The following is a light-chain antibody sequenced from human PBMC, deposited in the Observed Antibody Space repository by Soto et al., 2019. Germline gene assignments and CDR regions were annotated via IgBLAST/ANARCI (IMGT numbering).Light chain of an antibody. V-gene: IGKV3-15*01. J-gene: IGKJ4*01. CDR1: QTVSIN. Sequence: EIVMTQSPATLSVSPGEKATLSCSASQTVSINLAWYQQKPGQAPRLLIYFASTRATGIPARFSGSGSGTEFTLTISSLQSEDFAVYYGQQYNQWPLTFGGGTKAETK. CDR3: QQYNQWPLT. CDR2: FAS.